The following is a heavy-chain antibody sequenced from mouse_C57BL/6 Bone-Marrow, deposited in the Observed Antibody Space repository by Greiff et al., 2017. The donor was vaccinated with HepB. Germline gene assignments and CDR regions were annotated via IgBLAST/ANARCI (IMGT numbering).Heavy chain of an antibody. CDR1: GYTFTSYW. CDR3: ARGYCGPYAMDY. D-gene: IGHD2-14*01. J-gene: IGHJ4*01. V-gene: IGHV1-55*01. Sequence: QVQLQQPGAELVKSGASVKMSCKASGYTFTSYWITWVKQRPGQGLEWIGDIYPGSGSTNYNEKFKSKATLTVDTSSSTAYMQLSSLTSEDSAVYYCARGYCGPYAMDYWGGGTSVSVSS. CDR2: IYPGSGST.